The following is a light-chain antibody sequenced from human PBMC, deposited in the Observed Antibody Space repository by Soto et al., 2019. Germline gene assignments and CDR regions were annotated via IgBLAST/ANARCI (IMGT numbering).Light chain of an antibody. CDR1: QSVSSY. CDR3: QQRSNWPRT. J-gene: IGKJ1*01. CDR2: DAS. V-gene: IGKV3-11*01. Sequence: EIVLTQSPATLSLSPGXRATLSCRASQSVSSYLAWYQQKPGQAPRLLIYDASNRATGIPARFSGSGSGTDFTLTISSLEPEDFAVYYCQQRSNWPRTFGQGTKV.